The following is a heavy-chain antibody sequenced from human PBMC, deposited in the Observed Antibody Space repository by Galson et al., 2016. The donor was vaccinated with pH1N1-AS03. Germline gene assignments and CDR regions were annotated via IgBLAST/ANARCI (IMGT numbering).Heavy chain of an antibody. Sequence: SLRLSCAASGFTINNNYMSWVRQAPGEGLEWVSVIYGGGDTFYADSVKGRFTISRDNSKNTVYLQMNSLRVGDTAVYYCAREPWGSTQGEYWGQGTLVTVSS. J-gene: IGHJ4*02. CDR2: IYGGGDT. V-gene: IGHV3-53*01. CDR3: AREPWGSTQGEY. D-gene: IGHD3-16*01. CDR1: GFTINNNY.